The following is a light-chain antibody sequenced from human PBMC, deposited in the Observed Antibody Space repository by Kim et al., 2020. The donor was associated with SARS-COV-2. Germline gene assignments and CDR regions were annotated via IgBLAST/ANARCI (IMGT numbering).Light chain of an antibody. CDR1: QSVISY. J-gene: IGKJ4*01. CDR2: DAS. Sequence: TLSLSPGERATLSCRASQSVISYLAWDQQKPGQAPRLLIYDASNRATGIPARFSASGSGTDFTLTISSLEPEDFAIYYCQHRSSLFGGGTKVDIK. V-gene: IGKV3-11*01. CDR3: QHRSSL.